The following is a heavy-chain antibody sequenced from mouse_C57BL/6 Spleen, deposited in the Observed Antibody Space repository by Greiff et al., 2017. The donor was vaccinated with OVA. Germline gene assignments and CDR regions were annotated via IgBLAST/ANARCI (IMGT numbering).Heavy chain of an antibody. D-gene: IGHD1-1*01. Sequence: VKLMESGPELVKPGASVKISCKASGYAFSSSWMNWVKQRPGKGLEWIGRIYPGDGDTNYNGKFKGKATLTADKSSSPAYMQLSSLTSEDSAVYFCAREGYGSSLYWGQGTLVTVSA. CDR1: GYAFSSSW. CDR2: IYPGDGDT. J-gene: IGHJ3*01. V-gene: IGHV1-82*01. CDR3: AREGYGSSLY.